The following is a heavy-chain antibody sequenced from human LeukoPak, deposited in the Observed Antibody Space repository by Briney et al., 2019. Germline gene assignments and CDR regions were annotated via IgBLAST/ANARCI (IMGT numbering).Heavy chain of an antibody. CDR1: GFTFSSNG. J-gene: IGHJ4*02. CDR3: AKGCSSTTCDRY. D-gene: IGHD2-2*01. Sequence: GGSLRLSCAASGFTFSSNGMSWVRQALGKGLEWVSVIGGSGGNILYADSVKGRFTISRDNSKNTLFLQMNSLRAEDTATYYCAKGCSSTTCDRYWGQGTLVTVSS. CDR2: IGGSGGNI. V-gene: IGHV3-23*01.